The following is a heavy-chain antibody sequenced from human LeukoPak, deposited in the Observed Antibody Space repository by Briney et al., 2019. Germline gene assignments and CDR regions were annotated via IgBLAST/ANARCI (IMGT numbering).Heavy chain of an antibody. J-gene: IGHJ6*03. Sequence: GSLGLSCAASGFTFSSYAMSWVRQAPGKGLDWVSAISGSGSSTYYADSVKGRFAISRDNSKNTLSLQMNSLRAEDTAVYYCAKVPYYYGSGSYHLDVWGKGTTVTVSS. D-gene: IGHD3-10*01. V-gene: IGHV3-23*01. CDR2: ISGSGSST. CDR3: AKVPYYYGSGSYHLDV. CDR1: GFTFSSYA.